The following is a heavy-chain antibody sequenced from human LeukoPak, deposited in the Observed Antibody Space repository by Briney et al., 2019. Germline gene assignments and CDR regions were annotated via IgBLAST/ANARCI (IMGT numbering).Heavy chain of an antibody. CDR1: GFTFSSYA. D-gene: IGHD2-2*01. CDR2: ISYDGSNK. J-gene: IGHJ5*02. Sequence: GGTLRLSCAASGFTFSSYAMHWVRQAPGKGLGWVAVISYDGSNKYYADSVKGRFTISRDNSKNTLYLQMNSLRAEDTAVYYCARGYCSSTSCYPFDPWGQGTRVTVSS. V-gene: IGHV3-30-3*01. CDR3: ARGYCSSTSCYPFDP.